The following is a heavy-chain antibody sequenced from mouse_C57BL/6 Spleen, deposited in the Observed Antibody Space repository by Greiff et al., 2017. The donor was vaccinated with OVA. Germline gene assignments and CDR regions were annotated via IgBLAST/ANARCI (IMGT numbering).Heavy chain of an antibody. CDR2: FPPYNDDT. J-gene: IGHJ1*03. CDR3: ARRRDGYWYCDV. V-gene: IGHV1-47*01. CDR1: GYTFTTYP. Sequence: QVQLQQSGAELVKPGASVKMSCKASGYTFTTYPIEWMKQNHGQSLEWIGNFPPYNDDTKYNEKFKGKATLTVEKSSSTVYLELSRVTSDDSAVDYGARRRDGYWYCDVWGTGTTVTVAS. D-gene: IGHD2-3*01.